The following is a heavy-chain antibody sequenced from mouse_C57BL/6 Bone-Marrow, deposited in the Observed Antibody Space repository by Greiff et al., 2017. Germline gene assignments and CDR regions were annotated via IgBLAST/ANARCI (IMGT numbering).Heavy chain of an antibody. CDR3: ARDFGYYVWFAY. J-gene: IGHJ3*01. Sequence: VQLQQPGAELVMPGASVKLSCKASGYTFTSYWMHWVQQRPGQGLEWIGEIDPSDSYTNYNQKFKGKSTLTVDKSSSTAYMQLSSLTSEDSAVYYCARDFGYYVWFAYWGQGTLVTVSA. CDR1: GYTFTSYW. V-gene: IGHV1-69*01. CDR2: IDPSDSYT. D-gene: IGHD2-3*01.